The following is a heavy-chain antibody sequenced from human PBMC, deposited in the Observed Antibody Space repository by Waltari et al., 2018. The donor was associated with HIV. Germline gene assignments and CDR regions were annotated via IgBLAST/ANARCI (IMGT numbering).Heavy chain of an antibody. CDR3: ARHGRMGGGTHRRYFDY. CDR1: GDSISSRSYY. J-gene: IGHJ4*02. CDR2: IFYTGST. D-gene: IGHD3-16*01. Sequence: QLQLQESGPGLVKPSETLSLTCSVSGDSISSRSYYWGWVRQPPGKGLEWIGSIFYTGSTYYNPSLKSRVTISVDTSRNRFSLKRSSVTAADTAVYYCARHGRMGGGTHRRYFDYWGQGTLVTVSS. V-gene: IGHV4-39*01.